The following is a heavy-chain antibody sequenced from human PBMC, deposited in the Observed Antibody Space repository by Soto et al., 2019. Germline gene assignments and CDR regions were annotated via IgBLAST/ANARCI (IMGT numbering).Heavy chain of an antibody. J-gene: IGHJ4*02. CDR2: IYYSGST. CDR1: GGSISSYY. Sequence: SETLSLTCTVSGGSISSYYWSWIRQPPGKGLEWIGYIYYSGSTNYNPSIKSRVTISVDTSKNQFSLKLSSVTAADTAVYFCARQHYYDSSGYYYLDYFDYWGQGTLVTSPQ. D-gene: IGHD3-22*01. V-gene: IGHV4-59*08. CDR3: ARQHYYDSSGYYYLDYFDY.